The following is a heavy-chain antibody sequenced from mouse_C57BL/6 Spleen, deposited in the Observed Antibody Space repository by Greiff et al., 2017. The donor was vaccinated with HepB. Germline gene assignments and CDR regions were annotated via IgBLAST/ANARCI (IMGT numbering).Heavy chain of an antibody. CDR2: IYPGDGDT. CDR1: GYAFSSSW. Sequence: VQLQQSGPELVKPGASVKISCKASGYAFSSSWMNWVKQRPGKGLEWIGRIYPGDGDTNYNGKFKGKATLTADKSSSTAYMQLSSLTSEDSAVYVCARRAMTTGVEGYFDVWGTGTTVTVSS. CDR3: ARRAMTTGVEGYFDV. J-gene: IGHJ1*03. D-gene: IGHD1-1*01. V-gene: IGHV1-82*01.